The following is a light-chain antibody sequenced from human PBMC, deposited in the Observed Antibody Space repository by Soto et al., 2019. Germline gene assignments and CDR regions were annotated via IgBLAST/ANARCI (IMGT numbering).Light chain of an antibody. Sequence: DIQMTQSPSSLSASVGGRVSITCQASQDINKYLNWYQQKPGKAPKLLIYDTSNLEVGVPSRFSGSGSGTHFTFTISGLQPEDIATYYCQQYDDLPLTFGGGTKVEIK. CDR2: DTS. J-gene: IGKJ4*01. V-gene: IGKV1-33*01. CDR3: QQYDDLPLT. CDR1: QDINKY.